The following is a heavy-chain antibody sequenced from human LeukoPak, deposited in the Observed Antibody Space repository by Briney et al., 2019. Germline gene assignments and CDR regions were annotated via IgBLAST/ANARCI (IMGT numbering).Heavy chain of an antibody. CDR3: VRKNRDFNAAFDI. CDR2: SYSDSNT. CDR1: GFTVSNNY. D-gene: IGHD1-14*01. J-gene: IGHJ3*02. V-gene: IGHV3-53*01. Sequence: GGPLRLSCTASGFTVSNNYMSWVRQAPGKGLEWVSISYSDSNTNYADSVKGRFTISRDTSQNTLSLQMNSLRAEDTAVYYCVRKNRDFNAAFDIWGQGTVVTVSS.